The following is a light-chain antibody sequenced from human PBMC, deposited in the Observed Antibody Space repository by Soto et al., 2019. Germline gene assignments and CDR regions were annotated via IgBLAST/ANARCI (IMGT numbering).Light chain of an antibody. CDR3: QQSGSPT. V-gene: IGKV3D-15*01. Sequence: EIVMTQSPASLSVSPGERATLSCRAAQNVGRDLAWYQQKPGQAPRLLIYGASTRATGIPARFTGSGSGTEFTLTISSLQSEDFAVYYCQQSGSPTFGGGTKVEIK. J-gene: IGKJ4*01. CDR1: QNVGRD. CDR2: GAS.